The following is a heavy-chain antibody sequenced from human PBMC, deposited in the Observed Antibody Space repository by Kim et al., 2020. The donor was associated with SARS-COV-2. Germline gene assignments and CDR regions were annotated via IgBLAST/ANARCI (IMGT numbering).Heavy chain of an antibody. CDR3: ARGGGSDV. J-gene: IGHJ6*02. CDR2: TTSGGSA. V-gene: IGHV3-23*01. Sequence: GGSLRLSCAASGFTFSTYGMVWVRQAPGKGLEWVSSTTSGGSAYYSDSVRGRFTISRDNSENTLYLQMNSLRVEDTAIYYCARGGGSDVWGQGTTVIVSS. CDR1: GFTFSTYG. D-gene: IGHD3-16*01.